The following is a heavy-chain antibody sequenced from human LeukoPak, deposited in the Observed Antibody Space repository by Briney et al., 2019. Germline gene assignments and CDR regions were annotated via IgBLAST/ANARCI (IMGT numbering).Heavy chain of an antibody. CDR2: IWYDGSNK. D-gene: IGHD6-13*01. Sequence: PGRSLRLSCAASGFTFSSYGMHWGRQAPGKGLEWVAVIWYDGSNKYYADSVKGRCTISRDNSKNTLYLQMNSLRAEDTAVYYCASYSSSSIYWGQGTLVTVSS. CDR3: ASYSSSSIY. V-gene: IGHV3-33*01. CDR1: GFTFSSYG. J-gene: IGHJ4*02.